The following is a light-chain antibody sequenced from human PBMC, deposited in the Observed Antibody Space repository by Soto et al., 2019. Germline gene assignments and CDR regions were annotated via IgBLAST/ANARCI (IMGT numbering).Light chain of an antibody. CDR2: DYX. CDR1: QILSSSY. V-gene: IGKV3-20*01. Sequence: VWTQSRVTLSLSPGERATLYRRASQILSSSYLALSPQRPGQAPRVLXXDYXSRASGIPDRFSGSGSGRGFTLTITRLEPEDFAEYYCQQYGSSSTLTFGQGTKVDIK. J-gene: IGKJ1*01. CDR3: QQYGSSSTLT.